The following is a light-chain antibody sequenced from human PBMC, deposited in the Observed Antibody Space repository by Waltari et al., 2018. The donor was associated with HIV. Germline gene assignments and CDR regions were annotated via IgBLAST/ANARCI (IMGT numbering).Light chain of an antibody. Sequence: QAGLTQPPSVSKGLRQTATLTYTGNSNNVGNQGAACLQQHKGHPPKLLSYRNNNRPSGISERLSASRSGNTASLTITGLQPEDEADYYCSAWDSSLSVWVFGGGTKLTVL. CDR1: SNNVGNQG. V-gene: IGLV10-54*01. J-gene: IGLJ3*02. CDR2: RNN. CDR3: SAWDSSLSVWV.